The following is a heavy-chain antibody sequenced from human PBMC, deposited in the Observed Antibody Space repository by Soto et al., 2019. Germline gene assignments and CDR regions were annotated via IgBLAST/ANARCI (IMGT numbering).Heavy chain of an antibody. Sequence: SETLSLTFTVSGGAINSYYWTWIRQPAGKGLEWIGRIYSSGSTKYNPSLQSRVTMSLDTSKKQFSLRLTSVTAADTAVYYCARGQRFSDWFDPWGQGTLVTVSS. CDR2: IYSSGST. CDR1: GGAINSYY. J-gene: IGHJ5*02. D-gene: IGHD3-3*01. V-gene: IGHV4-4*07. CDR3: ARGQRFSDWFDP.